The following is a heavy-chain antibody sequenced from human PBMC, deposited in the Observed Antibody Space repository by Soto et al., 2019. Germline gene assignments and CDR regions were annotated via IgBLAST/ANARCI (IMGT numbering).Heavy chain of an antibody. CDR1: GGTFSSYA. Sequence: VASVKVSCKASGGTFSSYATSWVRQAPGQGLEWMGGIIPIFGTANYAQKFQGRVTITADESTSTAYMELSSLRSEDTAVYYCARGGSGWYTSDYGMDVWGQGTTVTVSS. D-gene: IGHD6-19*01. CDR3: ARGGSGWYTSDYGMDV. J-gene: IGHJ6*02. CDR2: IIPIFGTA. V-gene: IGHV1-69*13.